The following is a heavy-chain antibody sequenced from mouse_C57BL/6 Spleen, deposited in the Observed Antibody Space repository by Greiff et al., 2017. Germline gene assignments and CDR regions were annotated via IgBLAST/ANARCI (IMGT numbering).Heavy chain of an antibody. D-gene: IGHD1-1*01. CDR1: GYSFPSYY. CDR2: IYPGSGNT. CDR3: ARDSPITTVVAFDY. J-gene: IGHJ2*01. V-gene: IGHV1-66*01. Sequence: QVQLQQSGPELVKPGASVKISCKASGYSFPSYYIHWVKQRPGQGLEWIGWIYPGSGNTKYNEKFKGKATLTADTSSSTAYMQLSSLTSEDSAVYYCARDSPITTVVAFDYWGQGTTLTVSS.